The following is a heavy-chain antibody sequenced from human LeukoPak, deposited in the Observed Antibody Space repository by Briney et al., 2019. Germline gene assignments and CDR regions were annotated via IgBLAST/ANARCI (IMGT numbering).Heavy chain of an antibody. CDR3: SRGGANDL. Sequence: SETLSLTCTVSGGPITSDYWSWIRQPAGKGLEWIGRIFTSGSTSYSPSLKSRVTMSLDTSKNQFSLKLSSVTAAGTAVYFCSRGGANDLWGQGTLVTVSS. CDR2: IFTSGST. D-gene: IGHD4/OR15-4a*01. V-gene: IGHV4-4*07. CDR1: GGPITSDY. J-gene: IGHJ5*02.